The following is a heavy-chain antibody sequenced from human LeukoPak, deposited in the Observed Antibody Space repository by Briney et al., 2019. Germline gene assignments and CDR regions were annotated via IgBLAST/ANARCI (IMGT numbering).Heavy chain of an antibody. D-gene: IGHD1-26*01. Sequence: GASVKVSCKASGYIFSNYGISWVRQAPGQGLEWMGWISAYNGNTNYAQKLQGRVTMTTDTSTSTAYMEVRSLRSDDTAVYYCARERKLSTWGMVAYYFDYWGQGTLVIVSS. J-gene: IGHJ4*02. CDR3: ARERKLSTWGMVAYYFDY. CDR2: ISAYNGNT. CDR1: GYIFSNYG. V-gene: IGHV1-18*01.